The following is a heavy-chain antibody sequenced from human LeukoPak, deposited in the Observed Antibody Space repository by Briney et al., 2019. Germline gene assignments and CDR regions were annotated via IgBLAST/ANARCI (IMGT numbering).Heavy chain of an antibody. V-gene: IGHV3-23*01. CDR3: AKRDSSGYYYFDY. D-gene: IGHD3-22*01. J-gene: IGHJ4*02. Sequence: GGSLRLSCVASGFTFSLYAMTWVRQAPGKGLEWVSFIGGSGGTTYYADSVKGRFTISRDNSKNTVYLQMNSLRAEDTAVYYCAKRDSSGYYYFDYWGQGTLVTASS. CDR1: GFTFSLYA. CDR2: IGGSGGTT.